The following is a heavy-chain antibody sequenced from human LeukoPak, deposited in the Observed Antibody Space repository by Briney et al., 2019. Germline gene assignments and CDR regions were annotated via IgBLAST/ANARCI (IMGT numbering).Heavy chain of an antibody. CDR3: AKSLGGYSSGWYWDYYYMDV. CDR2: IRYDGSNK. Sequence: GGSLRLSCAASGFTVSSNYMSWVRQAPGKGLEWVAFIRYDGSNKYYADSVKGRFTISRDNSKNTLYLQMNSLRAEDTAVYYCAKSLGGYSSGWYWDYYYMDVWGKGTTVTISS. CDR1: GFTVSSNY. V-gene: IGHV3-30*02. D-gene: IGHD6-19*01. J-gene: IGHJ6*03.